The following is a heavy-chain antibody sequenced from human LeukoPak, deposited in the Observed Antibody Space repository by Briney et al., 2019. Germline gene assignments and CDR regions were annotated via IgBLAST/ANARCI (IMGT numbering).Heavy chain of an antibody. Sequence: GGSLRLSCAASGFTFSSYAMSWVRQVPGKGLEWVSLITGSTGSTYYVDSVRGRFTISRDPSKNILFLQMNSLRAEDTAVYYCAKGGKWDVTPFDYWGQGTLVTVSS. CDR1: GFTFSSYA. J-gene: IGHJ4*02. CDR2: ITGSTGST. CDR3: AKGGKWDVTPFDY. V-gene: IGHV3-23*01. D-gene: IGHD1-26*01.